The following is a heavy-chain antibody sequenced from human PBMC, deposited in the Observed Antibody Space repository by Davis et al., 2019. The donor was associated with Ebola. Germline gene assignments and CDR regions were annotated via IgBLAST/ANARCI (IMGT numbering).Heavy chain of an antibody. CDR1: GFTFSTFW. J-gene: IGHJ3*02. CDR3: ARGSVGTAFRAFDI. D-gene: IGHD5-18*01. V-gene: IGHV3-72*01. CDR2: TRNKANSYTT. Sequence: GESLKISCAASGFTFSTFWMSWVRQSPGKGLEWVGRTRNKANSYTTEYAASVKGRFSISRDDSENSHYLQMNSLKTEDSAVYYCARGSVGTAFRAFDIWGQGTMVTVSS.